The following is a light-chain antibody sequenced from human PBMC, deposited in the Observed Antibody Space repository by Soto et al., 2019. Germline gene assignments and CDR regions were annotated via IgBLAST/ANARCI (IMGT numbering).Light chain of an antibody. CDR1: QDINNY. J-gene: IGKJ5*01. V-gene: IGKV1-33*01. CDR3: QQFDNRPFT. CDR2: DSS. Sequence: DIQMTQSPSSLSASVGDRVTIICQASQDINNYLNWYQQKPGKAPKLLIYDSSNLEIGVPSRLSGSGYGTRFSFTISSLQPEDIATYYCQQFDNRPFTFGQGKRLEIK.